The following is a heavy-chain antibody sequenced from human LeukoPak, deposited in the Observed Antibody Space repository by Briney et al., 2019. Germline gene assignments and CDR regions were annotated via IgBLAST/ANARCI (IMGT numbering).Heavy chain of an antibody. J-gene: IGHJ4*02. CDR1: GYTFTSYG. D-gene: IGHD6-13*01. CDR2: ISAYNGNT. V-gene: IGHV1-18*01. Sequence: ASVKVSCRASGYTFTSYGISWVRQAPGQGLEWMGWISAYNGNTNYAQKLQGRVTMTTDTSTSTAYMELRSLRSDDTAVYYCARDHRAGIAKDFDYWGQGTLVTVSS. CDR3: ARDHRAGIAKDFDY.